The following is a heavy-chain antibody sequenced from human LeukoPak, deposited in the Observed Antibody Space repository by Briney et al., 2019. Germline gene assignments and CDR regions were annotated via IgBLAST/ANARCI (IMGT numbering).Heavy chain of an antibody. CDR2: IYYSGST. Sequence: SETLSLTCTVSGGSISTYYWTWIRQPPGKGLEWIGYIYYSGSTYYNPSLKSRVTISVDTSKNQFSLKLSSVTAADTAVYYCARTPAGPPYYYMDVWGKGTTVSVSS. CDR3: ARTPAGPPYYYMDV. V-gene: IGHV4-59*01. CDR1: GGSISTYY. J-gene: IGHJ6*03.